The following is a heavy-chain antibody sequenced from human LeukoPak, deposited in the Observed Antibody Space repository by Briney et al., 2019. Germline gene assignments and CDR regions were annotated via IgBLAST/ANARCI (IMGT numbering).Heavy chain of an antibody. J-gene: IGHJ5*02. CDR1: GYTFTRYG. D-gene: IGHD3-9*01. Sequence: ASVTVSCKASGYTFTRYGISWVRQAPGQGLEWMGWISAFNGNTNYAQKLQGRVTMTTDTSTSTAYMELRSLRSDDTAIYYCARDYDILTGYYNRGDNWFDPWGQGTLVTVSS. V-gene: IGHV1-18*01. CDR2: ISAFNGNT. CDR3: ARDYDILTGYYNRGDNWFDP.